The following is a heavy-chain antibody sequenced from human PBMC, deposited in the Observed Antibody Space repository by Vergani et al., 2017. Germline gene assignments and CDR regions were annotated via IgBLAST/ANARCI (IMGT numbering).Heavy chain of an antibody. J-gene: IGHJ6*02. CDR3: ARSRRYFDWLRLSYYYGMDV. CDR2: ISSSGSTI. D-gene: IGHD3-9*01. CDR1: GFTFSDYY. Sequence: QVQLVESGGGLVKPGGSLRLSCAASGFTFSDYYMSWIRQAPGKGLEWVSYISSSGSTIYYADSVKGRFTISRDNAKNSLYLQMNSLRAEDTAVYYCARSRRYFDWLRLSYYYGMDVWGQGTTVTVSS. V-gene: IGHV3-11*04.